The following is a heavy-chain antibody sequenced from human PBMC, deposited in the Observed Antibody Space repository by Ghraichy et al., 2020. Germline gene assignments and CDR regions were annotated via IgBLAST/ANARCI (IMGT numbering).Heavy chain of an antibody. V-gene: IGHV3-30*02. CDR2: IRYDGSNQ. J-gene: IGHJ6*02. D-gene: IGHD5-18*01. Sequence: LTCAASRFTFSSYGMHWVRQAPGKGLEWVAFIRYDGSNQYYADSVKGRFTISRDNSKNTLYLQMNSLRAEDTAVYYCAKEDGLQDAAMNNYYYYGTDVWGQGTTVTVSS. CDR3: AKEDGLQDAAMNNYYYYGTDV. CDR1: RFTFSSYG.